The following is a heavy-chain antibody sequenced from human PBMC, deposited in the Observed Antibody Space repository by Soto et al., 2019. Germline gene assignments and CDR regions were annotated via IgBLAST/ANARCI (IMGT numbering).Heavy chain of an antibody. CDR2: IYSGGST. D-gene: IGHD6-19*01. V-gene: IGHV3-66*01. Sequence: GGSLRLSCAASGFTVSSNYMSWVRQAPGKGLEWVSVIYSGGSTYYADSVKGRFTISRDNSKNTLYLQMNSLRAEDTAVYYCARDTPIAVAGTADYWGQGTLVTVSS. CDR1: GFTVSSNY. J-gene: IGHJ4*02. CDR3: ARDTPIAVAGTADY.